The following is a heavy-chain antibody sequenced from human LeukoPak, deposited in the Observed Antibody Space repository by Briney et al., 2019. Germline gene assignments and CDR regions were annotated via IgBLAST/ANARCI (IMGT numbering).Heavy chain of an antibody. CDR2: IIPIFGTA. CDR1: GGTFSSYA. CDR3: AKAYYYGSGNENYFDY. V-gene: IGHV1-69*05. J-gene: IGHJ4*02. Sequence: GASVKVSCKASGGTFSSYAISWVRQAPGQGLEWMGGIIPIFGTANYAQKFQGRVTITTDESTSTAYMELSSLRSEDTAVYYCAKAYYYGSGNENYFDYWGQGTLVTVSS. D-gene: IGHD3-10*01.